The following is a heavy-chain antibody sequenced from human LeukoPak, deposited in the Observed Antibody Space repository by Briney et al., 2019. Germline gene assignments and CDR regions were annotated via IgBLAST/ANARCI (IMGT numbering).Heavy chain of an antibody. D-gene: IGHD5-18*01. CDR2: IHNSVT. J-gene: IGHJ5*02. CDR3: ATVPLTAEYSYGYRNPDNWFDP. Sequence: SETLSLTCTASGSSISTYYWTWIRQPPGKGLEWIGYIHNSVTNSKPSLKSRVTISVATSKNQYSLKLSPVPRAHTAVYYCATVPLTAEYSYGYRNPDNWFDPWGQGTLVIVSS. V-gene: IGHV4-4*09. CDR1: GSSISTYY.